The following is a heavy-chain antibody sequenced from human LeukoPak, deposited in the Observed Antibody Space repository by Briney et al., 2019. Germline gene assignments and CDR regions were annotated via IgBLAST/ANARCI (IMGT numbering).Heavy chain of an antibody. V-gene: IGHV2-5*01. CDR2: IYWNGDE. CDR1: GFSLSTSGVG. Sequence: SGPTLVNPTQTLTLTCAFSGFSLSTSGVGVGWIRQPPGKALEWLALIYWNGDERYSPSLKSRPTITKDTSKNQVVLTMTNMDPVDTATYYCAHRMGTGWPFDYWGQGTLVTVSS. J-gene: IGHJ4*02. CDR3: AHRMGTGWPFDY. D-gene: IGHD6-19*01.